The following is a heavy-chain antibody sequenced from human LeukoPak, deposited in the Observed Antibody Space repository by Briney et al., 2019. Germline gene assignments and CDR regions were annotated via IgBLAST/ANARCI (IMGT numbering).Heavy chain of an antibody. CDR3: TRGSTGRFDP. J-gene: IGHJ5*02. Sequence: PSETLSLTCSVSGASISSSYWSWIRQPPGKGLEWIAYIHYNGNTNYNPSLKSRVTLSLDTSKNQLSLKLSPVTAADTAVYYCTRGSTGRFDPWGQGTLVTVSS. CDR1: GASISSSY. CDR2: IHYNGNT. D-gene: IGHD2-2*01. V-gene: IGHV4-59*01.